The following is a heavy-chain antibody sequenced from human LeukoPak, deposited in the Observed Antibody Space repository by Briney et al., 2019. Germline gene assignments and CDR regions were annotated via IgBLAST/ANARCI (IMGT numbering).Heavy chain of an antibody. Sequence: PSETLSFTGTGSGFSISSYYWIWLRQPPGKGLEGIGYIYYSGSTNYNPSLKSRVTISVDTSKNQFSLKLSSVTAADTAVYYCARVRYFDWLSIDYWGQGALVTVSS. V-gene: IGHV4-59*01. CDR1: GFSISSYY. D-gene: IGHD3-9*01. J-gene: IGHJ4*02. CDR2: IYYSGST. CDR3: ARVRYFDWLSIDY.